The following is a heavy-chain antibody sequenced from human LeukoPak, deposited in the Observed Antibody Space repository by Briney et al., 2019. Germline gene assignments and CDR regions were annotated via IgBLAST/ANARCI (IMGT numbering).Heavy chain of an antibody. Sequence: GRSLRLSCAASGFIFSKYWMTWVRQAPGKGREWVANMKQDGSEKYYVDSVKGRFTISRDNSKNTLYLQMNSLRAEDTAVYYCARDLYCYDSSGYYPPYYYYGMDVWGQGTTVTVSS. CDR1: GFIFSKYW. CDR2: MKQDGSEK. J-gene: IGHJ6*02. D-gene: IGHD3-22*01. V-gene: IGHV3-7*01. CDR3: ARDLYCYDSSGYYPPYYYYGMDV.